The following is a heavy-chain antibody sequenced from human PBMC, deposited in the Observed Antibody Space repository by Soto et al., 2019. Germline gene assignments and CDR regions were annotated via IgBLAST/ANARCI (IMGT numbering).Heavy chain of an antibody. CDR2: IIPILGIA. CDR3: ARDGYCGGDCYPYYFDY. D-gene: IGHD2-21*01. Sequence: ASVKVSCKASGGTFSSYTISWVRQAPGQGLEWMGRIIPILGIANYAQKFQGRVTITADKSTSTAYMELSSLRSEDTAVYYCARDGYCGGDCYPYYFDYWGQGTLVTVSS. J-gene: IGHJ4*02. CDR1: GGTFSSYT. V-gene: IGHV1-69*04.